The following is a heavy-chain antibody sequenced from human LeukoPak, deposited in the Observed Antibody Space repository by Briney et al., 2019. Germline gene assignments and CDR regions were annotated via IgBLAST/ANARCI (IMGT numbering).Heavy chain of an antibody. Sequence: GASVKVSCKASGYTFTSYGISWVRQAPGQGLEWMGWISAYNGNTNYAQKLQGRVTMTTGTSTSTAYMELRSLRSDDTAVYYCARAPSHSGYNWNDASPNYYYYYMDVWGKGTTVTISS. CDR2: ISAYNGNT. V-gene: IGHV1-18*01. J-gene: IGHJ6*03. CDR3: ARAPSHSGYNWNDASPNYYYYYMDV. CDR1: GYTFTSYG. D-gene: IGHD1-20*01.